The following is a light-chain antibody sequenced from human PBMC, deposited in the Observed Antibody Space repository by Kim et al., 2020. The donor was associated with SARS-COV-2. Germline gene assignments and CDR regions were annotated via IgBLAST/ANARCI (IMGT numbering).Light chain of an antibody. CDR2: NVN. CDR3: SSYAGRNNMV. Sequence: GQSVTLSCTGTSSDVGGYNYVSWYQKYPGKAPKLMIYNVNKRPSGVPDRFSGPKSGNTASLTVSGLQAEDEADYYCSSYAGRNNMVFGGGTQLTVL. CDR1: SSDVGGYNY. V-gene: IGLV2-8*01. J-gene: IGLJ3*02.